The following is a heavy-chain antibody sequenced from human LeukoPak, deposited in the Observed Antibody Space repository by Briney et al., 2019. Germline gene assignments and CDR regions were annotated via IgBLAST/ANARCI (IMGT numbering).Heavy chain of an antibody. CDR1: GYSFTTFW. Sequence: ESLKISCKASGYSFTTFWIGWVRQMRGKGLEWMGTIYPGDSDTRYSPSFQGQVTISADKSISTAYLQWSSLKASDTAMYYCARLPGIRGHNWFDPWGQGTLVTVSS. CDR2: IYPGDSDT. V-gene: IGHV5-51*01. J-gene: IGHJ5*02. D-gene: IGHD3-10*01. CDR3: ARLPGIRGHNWFDP.